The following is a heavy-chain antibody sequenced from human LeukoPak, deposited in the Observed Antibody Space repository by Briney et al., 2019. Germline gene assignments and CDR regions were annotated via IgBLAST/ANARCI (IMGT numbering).Heavy chain of an antibody. CDR1: GFTVSSNY. CDR2: IYYSGST. V-gene: IGHV4-59*02. D-gene: IGHD3-22*01. J-gene: IGHJ4*02. Sequence: GSLRLSCAASGFTVSSNYMSWIRQPPGKGLEWIGYIYYSGSTYYNPSLKSRVTISVDRSKNQFSLKLSSVTAADTAVYYCARSYDSSGSGFDYWGQGTLVTVSS. CDR3: ARSYDSSGSGFDY.